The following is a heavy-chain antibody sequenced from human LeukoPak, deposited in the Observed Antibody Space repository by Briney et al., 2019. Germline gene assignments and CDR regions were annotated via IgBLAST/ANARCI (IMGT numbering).Heavy chain of an antibody. Sequence: GGSLRLSCAASGFTFSSYSMNWVRQAPGKGLEWVSYISSSSSYIYYADSVKGRFTISRDSSKNTLFLQMNRLRPEDAAVYYCAKAPVTTCRGAYCYPFDYWGQGTLVTVSS. V-gene: IGHV3-21*05. CDR1: GFTFSSYS. D-gene: IGHD2-21*01. CDR2: ISSSSSYI. CDR3: AKAPVTTCRGAYCYPFDY. J-gene: IGHJ4*02.